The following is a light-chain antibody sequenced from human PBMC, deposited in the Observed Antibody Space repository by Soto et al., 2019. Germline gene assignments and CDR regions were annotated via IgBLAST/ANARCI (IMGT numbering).Light chain of an antibody. CDR3: QQRLNWPPLT. CDR2: DAS. J-gene: IGKJ4*01. CDR1: QSVSSY. V-gene: IGKV3-11*01. Sequence: EIVLTQSPATLSLSPGERATLSCRASQSVSSYLAWYQQKPGQAPRLLIYDASNRATGIPARFSGSGSGTHFPLTISSLEPEDSAIYYCQQRLNWPPLTFGGGTKVEIK.